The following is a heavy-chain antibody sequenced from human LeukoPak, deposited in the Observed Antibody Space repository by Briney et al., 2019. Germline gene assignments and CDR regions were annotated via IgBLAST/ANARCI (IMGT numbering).Heavy chain of an antibody. CDR2: IFHSGSP. Sequence: SETLSLTCTVSGYSISSDYYWGWIRQPPGKGLEWIGSIFHSGSPYYNPSLKSRVTISVDTSKNQFSLKLSSVTAADTAVYYCARGPWDAFDIWGQGTMVTVSS. CDR3: ARGPWDAFDI. D-gene: IGHD1-26*01. J-gene: IGHJ3*02. V-gene: IGHV4-38-2*02. CDR1: GYSISSDYY.